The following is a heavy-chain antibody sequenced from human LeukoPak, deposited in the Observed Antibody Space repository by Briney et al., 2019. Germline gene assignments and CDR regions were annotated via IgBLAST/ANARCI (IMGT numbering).Heavy chain of an antibody. V-gene: IGHV1-69*01. J-gene: IGHJ4*02. CDR3: ARDKGGYYEFFDY. Sequence: GASVKVSCKASGGTFSSYAISWVRQAPGQGLEWMGGIIPIFGTANYAQKFQGRVTITADESTSTAYVELSSLRSEDTAVYYCARDKGGYYEFFDYWGQGTLVTVSS. CDR1: GGTFSSYA. CDR2: IIPIFGTA. D-gene: IGHD3-22*01.